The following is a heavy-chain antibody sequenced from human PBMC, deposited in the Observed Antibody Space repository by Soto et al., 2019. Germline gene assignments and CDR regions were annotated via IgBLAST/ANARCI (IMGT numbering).Heavy chain of an antibody. J-gene: IGHJ6*02. V-gene: IGHV1-18*01. Sequence: ASVKVSCKASGYTFTSYGISGVRQSPGQGLEWMGWISAYNGNTNYAQKLQGRVTMTTDTSTSTAYMELRSLRSDDTAVYYCARAFRSGSSSYGMDVWGQGTTVTVSS. CDR3: ARAFRSGSSSYGMDV. CDR1: GYTFTSYG. CDR2: ISAYNGNT. D-gene: IGHD1-26*01.